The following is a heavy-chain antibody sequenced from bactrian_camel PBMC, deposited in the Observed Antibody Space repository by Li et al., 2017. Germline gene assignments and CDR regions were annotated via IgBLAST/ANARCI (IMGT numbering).Heavy chain of an antibody. CDR1: AATFRRDA. J-gene: IGHJ6*01. V-gene: IGHV3S40*01. D-gene: IGHD3*01. CDR3: AAEGPMGGMWYKANFGY. CDR2: INTDGRST. Sequence: VQLVESGGTLVQPGESLRLSCVVSAATFRRDAMMWVRQAPGKGLEWVSSINTDGRSTYYSDAVKGRFTFSRDNAKNTLFLQTDDLKTEDSGVYYCAAEGPMGGMWYKANFGYWGQGTQVTVS.